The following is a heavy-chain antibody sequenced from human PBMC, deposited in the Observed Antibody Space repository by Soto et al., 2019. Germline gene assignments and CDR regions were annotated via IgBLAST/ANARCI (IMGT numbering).Heavy chain of an antibody. CDR1: GFTFSSYS. D-gene: IGHD1-26*01. CDR2: ISSSSSYI. J-gene: IGHJ4*02. V-gene: IGHV3-21*01. CDR3: AGYYEVFDY. Sequence: AGGSLRLSCAASGFTFSSYSMNWVRRAPGKGLEWVSSISSSSSYIYYADSVKGRFTISRDNAKNSLYLQMNSLRAEDTAVYYCAGYYEVFDYWGQGTLVTVSS.